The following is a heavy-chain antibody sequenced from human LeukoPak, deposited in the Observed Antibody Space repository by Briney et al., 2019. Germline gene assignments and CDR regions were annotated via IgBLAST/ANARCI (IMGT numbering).Heavy chain of an antibody. CDR2: ISAFNVNT. CDR3: ARGLGSSGYYGLY. D-gene: IGHD3-22*01. V-gene: IGHV1-18*01. CDR1: GYTFGSFG. Sequence: ASVKVSCKASGYTFGSFGITWVRQAPGQGLEWMGRISAFNVNTNCAQKFQGRVTLTTDTSTSTAYMELRSLREDDTAVYYCARGLGSSGYYGLYWGQGTLVTVSS. J-gene: IGHJ4*02.